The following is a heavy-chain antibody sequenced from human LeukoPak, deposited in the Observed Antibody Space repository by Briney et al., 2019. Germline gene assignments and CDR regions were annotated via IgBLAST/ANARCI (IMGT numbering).Heavy chain of an antibody. J-gene: IGHJ4*02. CDR2: INNSGGST. CDR3: AREIDYGDGSFDY. V-gene: IGHV3-23*01. CDR1: GFTFSTYA. D-gene: IGHD4-17*01. Sequence: GGSLRLSCAASGFTFSTYAMSWVRQAPGKGLEWVSTINNSGGSTYYADSVKGRFTISRDNAKNSLYLQMNSLRAEDTAVYYCAREIDYGDGSFDYWGQGTLVTVSS.